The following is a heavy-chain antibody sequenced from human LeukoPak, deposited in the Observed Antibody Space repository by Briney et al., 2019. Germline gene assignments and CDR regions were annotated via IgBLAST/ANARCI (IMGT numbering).Heavy chain of an antibody. CDR1: GYTFTSYY. Sequence: ASVKVSCKASGYTFTSYYMHWVRQAPGQGLEWMGIINPSGGSTSYAQKFQGRVTMTRDTSTSTAYMELRSLRSDDTAVYYCARNLIAYYDFWSGYPYYFDYWGQGTLVTVSS. J-gene: IGHJ4*02. CDR2: INPSGGST. D-gene: IGHD3-3*01. CDR3: ARNLIAYYDFWSGYPYYFDY. V-gene: IGHV1-46*01.